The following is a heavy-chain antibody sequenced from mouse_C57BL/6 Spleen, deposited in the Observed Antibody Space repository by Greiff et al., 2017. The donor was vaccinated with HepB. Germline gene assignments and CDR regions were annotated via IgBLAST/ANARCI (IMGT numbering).Heavy chain of an antibody. CDR3: AKGDGSSYGGYFDD. D-gene: IGHD1-1*01. Sequence: QVQLKQSGPELVKPGASVKISCKASGYAFSSSWLNWVKQRPGKGLEWIGRIYPGDGDTIYNGKFKGKSTLTADKSSSTAYMQLSSLTSEDAAVYFCAKGDGSSYGGYFDDWGQDTTLTVSS. V-gene: IGHV1-82*01. J-gene: IGHJ2*01. CDR2: IYPGDGDT. CDR1: GYAFSSSW.